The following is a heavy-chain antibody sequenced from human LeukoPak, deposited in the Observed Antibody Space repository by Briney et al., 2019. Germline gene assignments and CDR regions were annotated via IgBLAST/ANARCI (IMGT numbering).Heavy chain of an antibody. J-gene: IGHJ4*02. CDR2: ISYDGSNK. CDR3: AKGELGLWFDY. V-gene: IGHV3-30*18. D-gene: IGHD5-18*01. Sequence: GRSLRLSCAASRFNFSSYGMHWVRQAPGKGLEWVALISYDGSNKYYADSVKGRFTISRDNSKNTLYLQMNSLRAEDTAVYYCAKGELGLWFDYWGQGTLVTVSS. CDR1: RFNFSSYG.